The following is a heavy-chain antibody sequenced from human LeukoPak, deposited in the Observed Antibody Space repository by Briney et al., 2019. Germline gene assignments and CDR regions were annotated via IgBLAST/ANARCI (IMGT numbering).Heavy chain of an antibody. V-gene: IGHV3-9*03. D-gene: IGHD1-26*01. CDR2: ISRNSDST. CDR1: GFPFDDKA. CDR3: VKDIGSGSYGYGGYFDY. Sequence: GRSLRLSCAASGFPFDDKAMHWVRQAPGKGLEWVAGISRNSDSTGYADSVKSRFTISRDNAKNSLYLQMNSLRAEDMALYYCVKDIGSGSYGYGGYFDYWGQGTLVTVSS. J-gene: IGHJ4*02.